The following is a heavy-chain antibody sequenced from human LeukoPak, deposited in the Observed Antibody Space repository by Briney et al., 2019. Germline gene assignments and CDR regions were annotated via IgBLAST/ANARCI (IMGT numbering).Heavy chain of an antibody. Sequence: PGGSLRLSCAASGFTFSSYGMSWVRQAPGKGLEWVSSIFPSGDEIHYADSVKGRFTISRDNSKNTLSLQMDSLRAEDTAIYYCATYRQIQVSFEFWGQGTLVTVSS. J-gene: IGHJ4*02. D-gene: IGHD5-18*01. CDR2: IFPSGDEI. CDR1: GFTFSSYG. CDR3: ATYRQIQVSFEF. V-gene: IGHV3-23*01.